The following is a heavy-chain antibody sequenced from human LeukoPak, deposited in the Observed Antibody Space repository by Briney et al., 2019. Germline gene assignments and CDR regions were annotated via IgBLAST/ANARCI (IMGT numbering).Heavy chain of an antibody. V-gene: IGHV3-30*19. CDR2: ISYDGSNK. Sequence: GGSLRLSCAASGFTFSSYGMHWVRQAPGKGLEWVAVISYDGSNKYYADSVKGRFTISRDNSKNTLYLQMNSLRAEDTAVYYCATMAAAGFYDAFDIWGQGTTVTISS. CDR1: GFTFSSYG. J-gene: IGHJ3*02. CDR3: ATMAAAGFYDAFDI. D-gene: IGHD6-13*01.